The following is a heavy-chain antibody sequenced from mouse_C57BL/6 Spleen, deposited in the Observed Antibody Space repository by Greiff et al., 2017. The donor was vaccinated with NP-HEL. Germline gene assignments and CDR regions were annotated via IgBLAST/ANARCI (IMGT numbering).Heavy chain of an antibody. Sequence: EVQGVESGGGLVKPGGSLKLSCAASGFTFSDYGMHWVRQAPEKGLEWVAYISSGSSTIYYADTVKGRFTISRDNAKNTLFLQMTSLRSADTSMYYCARPSDYDYDGTWFAYWGQGTLVTVSA. D-gene: IGHD2-4*01. CDR1: GFTFSDYG. CDR3: ARPSDYDYDGTWFAY. V-gene: IGHV5-17*01. J-gene: IGHJ3*01. CDR2: ISSGSSTI.